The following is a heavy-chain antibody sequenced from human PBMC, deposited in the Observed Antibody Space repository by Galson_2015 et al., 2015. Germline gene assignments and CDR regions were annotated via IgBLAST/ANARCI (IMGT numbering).Heavy chain of an antibody. CDR2: ISYDGSNK. J-gene: IGHJ6*02. CDR3: ARDDITIPAAMLPTYYYYGMDV. CDR1: GFTFSSYG. Sequence: SLRLSCAASGFTFSSYGMHWVRQAPGKGLEWVAVISYDGSNKYYADSVKGRFTISRDNSKNTLYLQMNSLRAEDTAVYYCARDDITIPAAMLPTYYYYGMDVWGQGTTVTVSS. D-gene: IGHD2-2*01. V-gene: IGHV3-30*03.